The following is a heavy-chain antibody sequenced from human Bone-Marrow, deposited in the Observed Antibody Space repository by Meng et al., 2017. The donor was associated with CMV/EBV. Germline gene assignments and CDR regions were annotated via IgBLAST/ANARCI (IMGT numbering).Heavy chain of an antibody. CDR3: AVHQKRLDAFDI. D-gene: IGHD6-25*01. CDR2: LYYSGNT. V-gene: IGHV4-59*12. J-gene: IGHJ3*02. CDR1: GASISTYY. Sequence: GSLRLSCTVSGASISTYYWSWIRQPPGKGLEWIGYLYYSGNTNYSPSLKSRVTISPDTSKNQFSLKLSSVTAADTAVYYCAVHQKRLDAFDIWGQGTMVTVSS.